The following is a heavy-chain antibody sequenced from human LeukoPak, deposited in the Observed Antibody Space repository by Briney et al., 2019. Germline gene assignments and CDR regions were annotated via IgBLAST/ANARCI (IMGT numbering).Heavy chain of an antibody. J-gene: IGHJ6*02. CDR2: NSRRGNNI. CDR3: GRTDGMDV. Sequence: SGGSLRLSCAASGFAFSSYEMNWVRQAPGKGLEWVSYNSRRGNNIYYADSVRGRFTISRDNAKNSVYLQMNSLRDEDTAVYYCGRTDGMDVWGQGTTVTVSS. CDR1: GFAFSSYE. V-gene: IGHV3-48*03.